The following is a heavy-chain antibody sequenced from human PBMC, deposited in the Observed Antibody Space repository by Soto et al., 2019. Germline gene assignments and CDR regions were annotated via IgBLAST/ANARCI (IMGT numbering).Heavy chain of an antibody. J-gene: IGHJ4*02. D-gene: IGHD5-18*01. CDR1: VGSISSGGYY. CDR2: IYYSGST. Sequence: SETLSLTCTFSVGSISSGGYYWSWIRQHPWKGLEWIGYIYYSGSTYYNPSLKSRVTISVDTSKNQFSLKLSSVTAADTAVYYCARGYSYGYYFEYLGQGTLVIVSS. V-gene: IGHV4-31*03. CDR3: ARGYSYGYYFEY.